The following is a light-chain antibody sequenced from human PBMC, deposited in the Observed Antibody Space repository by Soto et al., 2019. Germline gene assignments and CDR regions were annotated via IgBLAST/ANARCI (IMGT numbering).Light chain of an antibody. CDR2: DAS. Sequence: DIQMTQSPSTLSASVGDRVTITCRASQSISSWLAWYQQKPGKAPKLLIYDASSLESGGPSRFSGSGSGTEFTLTISSLQPDDFATYYCQQYNSYPGYTFGQGTKLEIK. CDR1: QSISSW. V-gene: IGKV1-5*01. J-gene: IGKJ2*01. CDR3: QQYNSYPGYT.